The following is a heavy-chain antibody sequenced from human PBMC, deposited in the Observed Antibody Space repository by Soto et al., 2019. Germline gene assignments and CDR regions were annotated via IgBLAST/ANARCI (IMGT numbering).Heavy chain of an antibody. D-gene: IGHD3-22*01. CDR3: ARWDDYYDSGLGY. V-gene: IGHV4-31*03. Sequence: PSETLSLTCTVSGGSISSGGYYWSWIRQHPGKGLEWIGYIYYSGSTYYNPSLKSRVTISVVTSKNQFSLKLSSVTAADTAVYYCARWDDYYDSGLGYWGQGTLVTVSS. CDR2: IYYSGST. CDR1: GGSISSGGYY. J-gene: IGHJ4*02.